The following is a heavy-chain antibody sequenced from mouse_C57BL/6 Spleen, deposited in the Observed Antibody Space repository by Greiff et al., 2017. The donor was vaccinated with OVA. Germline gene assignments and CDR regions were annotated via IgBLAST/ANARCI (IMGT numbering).Heavy chain of an antibody. CDR1: GYTFTSYW. V-gene: IGHV1-55*01. J-gene: IGHJ4*01. D-gene: IGHD2-10*01. CDR3: ATYYGNYVDYYAMDY. Sequence: QVQLQQSGAELVKPGASVKMSCKASGYTFTSYWITWVKQRPGQGLEWIGDIYPGSGSTNYNEKFKSKATLTVDTSSSTAYMQLSSLTSEDSAVYYCATYYGNYVDYYAMDYWGQGTSVTVSS. CDR2: IYPGSGST.